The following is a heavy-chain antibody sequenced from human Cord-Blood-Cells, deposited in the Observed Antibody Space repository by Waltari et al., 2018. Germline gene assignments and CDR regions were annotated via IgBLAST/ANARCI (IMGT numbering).Heavy chain of an antibody. D-gene: IGHD6-6*01. CDR3: ARGEADGSSSWYFDL. CDR2: IYHSGST. CDR1: GYSISSGYY. J-gene: IGHJ2*01. Sequence: QVQLQESGPGLVKPSETLSLTCTVSGYSISSGYYWGWIRQPPGKGLEWIGGIYHSGSTHSTPPLKSRVTISVDTSKTQCALKLSSVTAADTAVYYCARGEADGSSSWYFDLWGRGTLVTVSS. V-gene: IGHV4-38-2*02.